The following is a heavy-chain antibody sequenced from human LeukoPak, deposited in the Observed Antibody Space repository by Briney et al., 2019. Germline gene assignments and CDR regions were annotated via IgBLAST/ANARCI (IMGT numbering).Heavy chain of an antibody. J-gene: IGHJ4*02. Sequence: GGSLRLSCAASGFTFTSYAMSWARQAPGKGLEWVSSISSSSYIYYADSVKGRFTISRDNAKNSLYLQMNSLRAEDTAVYYCASLIDSSGYYGYWGQGTLVTVSS. V-gene: IGHV3-21*01. D-gene: IGHD3-22*01. CDR2: ISSSSYI. CDR1: GFTFTSYA. CDR3: ASLIDSSGYYGY.